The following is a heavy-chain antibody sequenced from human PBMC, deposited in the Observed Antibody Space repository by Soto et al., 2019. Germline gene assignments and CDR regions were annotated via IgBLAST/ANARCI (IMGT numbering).Heavy chain of an antibody. Sequence: EVQLLESGGGLAQPGGSLRLSCAASGFSFSSYSMSWVRQAPGKGLEWVSAISGSDGSTHYADSVRGRFTISRDISKNTVNLQMKSLRAEDTAVYYCAKEHDVVGNSIWLDYWGQGTLVTVSS. CDR3: AKEHDVVGNSIWLDY. D-gene: IGHD1-26*01. V-gene: IGHV3-23*01. J-gene: IGHJ4*02. CDR1: GFSFSSYS. CDR2: ISGSDGST.